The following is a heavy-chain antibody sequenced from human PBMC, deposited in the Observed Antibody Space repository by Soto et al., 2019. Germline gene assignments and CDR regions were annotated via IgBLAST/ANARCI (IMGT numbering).Heavy chain of an antibody. J-gene: IGHJ6*02. CDR1: GGSFSGYY. V-gene: IGHV4-34*01. CDR2: INHSGST. CDR3: ARDTTVTGYYYYYGMDV. Sequence: WETLSLTCAVYGGSFSGYYWSWIRQPPGKGLEWIGEINHSGSTNYNPSLKSRVTISVDTSKNQFSLKLSSVTAADTAVYYCARDTTVTGYYYYYGMDVWGQGTTVTVSS. D-gene: IGHD4-4*01.